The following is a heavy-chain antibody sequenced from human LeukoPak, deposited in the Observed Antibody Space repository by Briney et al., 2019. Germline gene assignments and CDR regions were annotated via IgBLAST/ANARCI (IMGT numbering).Heavy chain of an antibody. Sequence: GGSLRLSCAASGFTFSDYYMNWIRQAPGKGLEWVSFISISGTTIYYADSVKGRLTISRDNAKNSLFLQMNSLRAEDTAVYYCAELGITMIGGVWGKGTTVTISS. CDR1: GFTFSDYY. CDR2: ISISGTTI. D-gene: IGHD3-10*02. CDR3: AELGITMIGGV. V-gene: IGHV3-11*04. J-gene: IGHJ6*04.